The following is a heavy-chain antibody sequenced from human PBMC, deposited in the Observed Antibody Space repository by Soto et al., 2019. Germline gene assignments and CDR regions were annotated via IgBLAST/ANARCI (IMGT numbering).Heavy chain of an antibody. CDR3: ARDRGTETNFVGQDYGMDV. V-gene: IGHV3-48*02. J-gene: IGHJ6*02. D-gene: IGHD4-17*01. CDR2: ISSGGTTI. CDR1: GFTFSAYN. Sequence: EVRLVESGGALVQPGGSLRLSCAASGFTFSAYNMNWVRQAPGKGLEWVAYISSGGTTIYYADSVKGRFTFSRDNAKNSLYLQMNSLRDEDTAVYYCARDRGTETNFVGQDYGMDVWGQGTTVTVSS.